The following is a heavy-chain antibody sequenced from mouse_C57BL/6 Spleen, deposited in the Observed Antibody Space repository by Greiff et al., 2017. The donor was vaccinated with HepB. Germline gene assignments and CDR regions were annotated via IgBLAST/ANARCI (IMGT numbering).Heavy chain of an antibody. J-gene: IGHJ1*03. Sequence: QVQLQQSGAELVKPGASVKLSCKASGYTFTEYTIHWVKQRSGQGLEWIGWFYPGSGSIKYNEKFKDKATLTADKSSSTVYMELSRLTSEDSAVYFCARHEEGYYGSSYGYFDVWGTGTTVTVSS. CDR1: GYTFTEYT. CDR3: ARHEEGYYGSSYGYFDV. V-gene: IGHV1-62-2*01. CDR2: FYPGSGSI. D-gene: IGHD1-1*01.